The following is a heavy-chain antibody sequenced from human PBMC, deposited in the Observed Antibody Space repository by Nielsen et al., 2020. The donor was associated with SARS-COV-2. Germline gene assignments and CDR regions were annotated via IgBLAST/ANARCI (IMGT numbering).Heavy chain of an antibody. Sequence: GESLKISCAASGFTFSSYAMSWVRQAPGKGLEWVSAISGSGGSTYYADSVKGRFTISRDNSKNTLYLQMNSLRAEDTAVYYCAKVNSLFDYWGQGTLVTVSS. CDR2: ISGSGGST. CDR1: GFTFSSYA. D-gene: IGHD5-18*01. CDR3: AKVNSLFDY. J-gene: IGHJ4*02. V-gene: IGHV3-23*01.